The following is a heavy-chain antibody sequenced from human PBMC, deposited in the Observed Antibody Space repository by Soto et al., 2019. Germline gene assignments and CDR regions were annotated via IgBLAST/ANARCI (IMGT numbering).Heavy chain of an antibody. CDR3: ASPPADCSSTSCHKGSYYYYGMDV. D-gene: IGHD2-2*02. CDR1: GYTFTGYY. V-gene: IGHV1-2*02. Sequence: GASVKVSCKASGYTFTGYYMHWVRQAPGQGLEWMGWINPNSGGTNYAQKFQGRVTMTRDTSISTAYMELSRLRSDDTAVYYCASPPADCSSTSCHKGSYYYYGMDVWGQGTTVTVSS. J-gene: IGHJ6*02. CDR2: INPNSGGT.